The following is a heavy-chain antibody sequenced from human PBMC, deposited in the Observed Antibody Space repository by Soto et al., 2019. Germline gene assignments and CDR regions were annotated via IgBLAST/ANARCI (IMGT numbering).Heavy chain of an antibody. CDR3: ARGDYYDSSGPFSDAFDI. D-gene: IGHD3-22*01. Sequence: GSLRLSCAASGFTFSSYSMNWVRQAPGKGLEWVSYTSSSSSTIYYADSVKGRFTISRDNAKNSLYLQMNSLRAEDAAVYYCARGDYYDSSGPFSDAFDIWGQGTMVTVSS. J-gene: IGHJ3*02. CDR2: TSSSSSTI. CDR1: GFTFSSYS. V-gene: IGHV3-48*01.